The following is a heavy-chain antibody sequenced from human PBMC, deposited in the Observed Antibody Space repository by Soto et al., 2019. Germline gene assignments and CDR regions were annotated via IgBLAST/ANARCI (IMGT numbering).Heavy chain of an antibody. CDR3: ARGPSGWYEFDH. Sequence: EVQLVESGGGLVQPGGSLRLSCADSGFIISSNWMHWVRHAPGKGLVWVSRINSAGSTTSYADSVKGRFTISRDNAKNTQYLQMNSLRAEDRAVYYWARGPSGWYEFDHWGQGTLVTVSS. V-gene: IGHV3-74*01. J-gene: IGHJ5*02. CDR1: GFIISSNW. D-gene: IGHD6-19*01. CDR2: INSAGSTT.